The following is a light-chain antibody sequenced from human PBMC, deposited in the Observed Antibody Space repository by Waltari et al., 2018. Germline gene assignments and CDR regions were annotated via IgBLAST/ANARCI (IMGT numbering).Light chain of an antibody. Sequence: EIVLTQSPDTLSLSPGERATLSCRASQSVSSSYLAWYQQKPGQAPRLLIYGASSMATGIPDRFSGSGSGTDFTLTISRLEPEDFAVYYCQQYGSSPPITFGQGTRLEIK. V-gene: IGKV3-20*01. CDR3: QQYGSSPPIT. CDR2: GAS. J-gene: IGKJ5*01. CDR1: QSVSSSY.